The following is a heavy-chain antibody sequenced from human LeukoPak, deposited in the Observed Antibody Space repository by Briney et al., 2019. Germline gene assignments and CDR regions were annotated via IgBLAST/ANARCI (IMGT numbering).Heavy chain of an antibody. D-gene: IGHD2-15*01. J-gene: IGHJ4*02. CDR3: ARRAAPENYFDN. CDR1: GYTLAGYY. V-gene: IGHV1-2*02. CDR2: INPKTGGT. Sequence: ASVKVSCKASGYTLAGYYMHWVRQAPGQGLEWMGWINPKTGGTNYAQKFQGRVTMTRDTSISTSYMELSSLRSDDTAIYYCARRAAPENYFDNWGQGTLVTVSS.